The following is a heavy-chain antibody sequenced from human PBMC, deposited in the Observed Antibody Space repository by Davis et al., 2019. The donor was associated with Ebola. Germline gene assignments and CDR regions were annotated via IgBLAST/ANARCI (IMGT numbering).Heavy chain of an antibody. Sequence: SETLSLTCTVSGGSIISSSSYWGWIRQRQGKGLEWIGYIYYSGSTNYNPSLKSRVTISVDTSKNQFSLKLSSVTAADTAVYYCARDSRWLVPGTYYYYGMDVWGQGTTVTVSS. J-gene: IGHJ6*02. CDR2: IYYSGST. CDR1: GGSIISSSSY. V-gene: IGHV4-61*01. D-gene: IGHD6-19*01. CDR3: ARDSRWLVPGTYYYYGMDV.